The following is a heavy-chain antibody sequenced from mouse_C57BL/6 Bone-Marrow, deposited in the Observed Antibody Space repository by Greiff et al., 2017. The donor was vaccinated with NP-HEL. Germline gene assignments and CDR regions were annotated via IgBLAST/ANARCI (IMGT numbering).Heavy chain of an antibody. Sequence: EVMLVESEGGLVQPGSSMKLSCTASGFTFSDYYMAWVRQVPEKGLEWVANINYDGSSTYYLDSLKSRFIISRDNAKNILYLQMSSLKSEDTATYYCESDRGPIYYYGFDYWGQGTTLTVSS. CDR3: ESDRGPIYYYGFDY. D-gene: IGHD1-1*01. CDR1: GFTFSDYY. CDR2: INYDGSST. J-gene: IGHJ2*01. V-gene: IGHV5-16*01.